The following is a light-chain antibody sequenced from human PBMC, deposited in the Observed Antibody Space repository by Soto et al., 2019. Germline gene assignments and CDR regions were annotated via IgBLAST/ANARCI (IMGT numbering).Light chain of an antibody. CDR1: QSLSSSY. V-gene: IGKV3-20*01. CDR3: LQYASPLYT. CDR2: GAY. J-gene: IGKJ2*01. Sequence: EIVLTQSPGTLSLSPGERATLSCRASQSLSSSYLAWYQLKPGQAPRLLIYGAYNRATGLPDRFSGSGSGTDFTLPISRREPEDFAVYFCLQYASPLYTFGQGTKLEI.